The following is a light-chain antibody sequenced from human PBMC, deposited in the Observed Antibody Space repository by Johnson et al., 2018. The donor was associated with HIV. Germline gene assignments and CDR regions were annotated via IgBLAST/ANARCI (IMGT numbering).Light chain of an antibody. Sequence: TQPPSVSAAPGQKVSISCSGSSSNIGDNYVSWYQQVPGTAPKLLIYEDTKRPSGIPDRFSGSKSGTSATLAITGLQTGDEADYYCGTWDSSLSAYVFGTGTKVTVL. CDR2: EDT. J-gene: IGLJ1*01. CDR1: SSNIGDNY. CDR3: GTWDSSLSAYV. V-gene: IGLV1-51*02.